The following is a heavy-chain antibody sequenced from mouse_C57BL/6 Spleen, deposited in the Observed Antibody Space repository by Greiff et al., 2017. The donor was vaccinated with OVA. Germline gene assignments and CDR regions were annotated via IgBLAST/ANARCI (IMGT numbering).Heavy chain of an antibody. J-gene: IGHJ4*01. D-gene: IGHD1-1*01. V-gene: IGHV3-6*01. CDR2: ISYDGSN. CDR1: GYSITSGYY. Sequence: EVKLVESGPGLVKPSQSLSLTCSVTGYSITSGYYWNWIRQFPGNKLEWMGYISYDGSNNYNPSLKNRITLTPDTAKNQFFLKLNSVTTEDTATYYCASYYGSSGDYYAMDYWGQGTSVTVSS. CDR3: ASYYGSSGDYYAMDY.